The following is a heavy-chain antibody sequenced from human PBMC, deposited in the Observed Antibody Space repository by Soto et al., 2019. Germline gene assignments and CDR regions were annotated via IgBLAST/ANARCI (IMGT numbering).Heavy chain of an antibody. Sequence: SDTLSLTCTVAGDSISSSIYYWGWIRQPPGKGLEWIGSTYYSGSTHYNPSLKSRVTTSVDTSKNQFSLKLSSVTAADTAVYYCARGIGSPNWFDPWGQGTLVTVSS. V-gene: IGHV4-39*01. CDR3: ARGIGSPNWFDP. CDR1: GDSISSSIYY. J-gene: IGHJ5*02. CDR2: TYYSGST. D-gene: IGHD2-21*01.